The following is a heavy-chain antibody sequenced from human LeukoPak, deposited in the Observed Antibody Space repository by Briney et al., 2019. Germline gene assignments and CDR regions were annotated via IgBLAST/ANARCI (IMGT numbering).Heavy chain of an antibody. CDR3: AKGGGYSGWYDY. V-gene: IGHV3-23*01. CDR2: ISGSGGST. J-gene: IGHJ4*02. D-gene: IGHD6-19*01. CDR1: GFTFNNYA. Sequence: GGSLRLSCAASGFTFNNYAMSWVRQAPGKGLEWVSAISGSGGSTYHTDSVKGRFTISRDNSKNTLYLQMNSLRAEDTAVYYCAKGGGYSGWYDYWGQGTLVTVSS.